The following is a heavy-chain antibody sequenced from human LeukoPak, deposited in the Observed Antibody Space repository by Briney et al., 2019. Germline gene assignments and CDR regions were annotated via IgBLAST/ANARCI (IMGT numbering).Heavy chain of an antibody. CDR3: ARSGSWSGGGFDY. CDR2: IYYSGST. J-gene: IGHJ4*02. V-gene: IGHV4-59*08. Sequence: SETLSLTCTVSGGSISSYYWSWIRQPPGKGLEWIGYIYYSGSTNYNPSLKSRVTISVDTSKNQSSLKLSSVTAADTAVYYCARSGSWSGGGFDYWGQGTLVTVSS. CDR1: GGSISSYY. D-gene: IGHD1-26*01.